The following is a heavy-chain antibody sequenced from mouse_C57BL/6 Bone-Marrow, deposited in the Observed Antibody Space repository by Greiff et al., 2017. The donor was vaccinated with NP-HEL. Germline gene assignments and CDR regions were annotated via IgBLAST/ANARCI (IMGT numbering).Heavy chain of an antibody. CDR3: ARHAGYHYAMDY. V-gene: IGHV5-2*01. J-gene: IGHJ4*01. Sequence: DVKLVESGGGLVQPGESLKLSCESNEYEFPSHDMSWVRKTPEKRLELVAAINSDGGSTYYPDTMERRFIISRDNTKKTLYLQMSSLRSEGTALYYCARHAGYHYAMDYWGQGTSVTVSS. CDR2: INSDGGST. D-gene: IGHD2-2*01. CDR1: EYEFPSHD.